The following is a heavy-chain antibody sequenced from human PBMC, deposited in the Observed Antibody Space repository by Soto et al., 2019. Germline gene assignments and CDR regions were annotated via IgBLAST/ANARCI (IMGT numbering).Heavy chain of an antibody. V-gene: IGHV3-33*01. CDR2: TWYDGSNE. J-gene: IGHJ4*02. Sequence: QVQLVESGGGVVQPGRSLRLSCAVSGFTFSNYAMHWVRQAPGKGLEWVAVTWYDGSNEYYADSVKGRFTISRDNSKNTLYLQMNSLRAEDTAVYYCARDSCSGGICYSIDYWGQGTLVTVSS. CDR1: GFTFSNYA. D-gene: IGHD2-15*01. CDR3: ARDSCSGGICYSIDY.